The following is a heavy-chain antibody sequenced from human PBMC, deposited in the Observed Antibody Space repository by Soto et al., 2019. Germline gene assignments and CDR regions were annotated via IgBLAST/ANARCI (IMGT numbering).Heavy chain of an antibody. J-gene: IGHJ5*02. D-gene: IGHD1-1*01. V-gene: IGHV3-21*01. Sequence: EVQLVESGGGLVKPGGSLRLSCAASGFTFSTYSMNWVRQAPGKGLEWVSSISSSSDYIYYADSVKGRFTISRDNAKNSLYLHMNSLSDEDTAVYYCASGGTTGTTATYWFDPWGQGTLVTVSS. CDR1: GFTFSTYS. CDR2: ISSSSDYI. CDR3: ASGGTTGTTATYWFDP.